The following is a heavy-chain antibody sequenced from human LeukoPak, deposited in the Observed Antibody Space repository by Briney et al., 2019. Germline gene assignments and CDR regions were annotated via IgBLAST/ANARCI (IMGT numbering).Heavy chain of an antibody. D-gene: IGHD3-10*01. J-gene: IGHJ5*02. CDR3: AKVDLLWFGELNHPNWFDP. CDR1: GFTFSSYW. CDR2: INSDGSST. Sequence: GGSLRLSCAASGFTFSSYWMHWVRQAPGKGLVWVSRINSDGSSTSYADSVKGRFTISRDNAKNTLYLQMNSLRAEDTAVYYCAKVDLLWFGELNHPNWFDPWGQGTLVTVSS. V-gene: IGHV3-74*01.